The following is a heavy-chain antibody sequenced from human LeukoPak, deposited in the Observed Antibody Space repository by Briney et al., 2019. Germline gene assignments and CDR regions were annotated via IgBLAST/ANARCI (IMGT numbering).Heavy chain of an antibody. D-gene: IGHD5-12*01. CDR1: GYTFTGYH. V-gene: IGHV1-2*02. J-gene: IGHJ4*02. CDR3: ARGAMVATLFFDY. Sequence: GASVKVSCKASGYTFTGYHMHWVRQAPGQGLEWMGWINPNSGGTNYAQKFQGRVTMTRDTSISTAYMELSRLRSDDTAVYYCARGAMVATLFFDYWGQGTLVTVSS. CDR2: INPNSGGT.